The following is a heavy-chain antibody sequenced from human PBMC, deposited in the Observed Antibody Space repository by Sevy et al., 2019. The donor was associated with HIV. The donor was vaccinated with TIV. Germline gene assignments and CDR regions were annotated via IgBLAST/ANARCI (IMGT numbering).Heavy chain of an antibody. CDR1: GFTFSAYW. CDR2: IKEDGSEE. Sequence: GGSLRLSCAASGFTFSAYWMSWVRQVPGKGLEWVANIKEDGSEEHYVASVKGRFSISRDNAKKSLFLQMNSLRAEDTAVYFCARERITIGANYDYYGMDVWGQGTTVTVSS. CDR3: ARERITIGANYDYYGMDV. D-gene: IGHD3-16*01. J-gene: IGHJ6*02. V-gene: IGHV3-7*03.